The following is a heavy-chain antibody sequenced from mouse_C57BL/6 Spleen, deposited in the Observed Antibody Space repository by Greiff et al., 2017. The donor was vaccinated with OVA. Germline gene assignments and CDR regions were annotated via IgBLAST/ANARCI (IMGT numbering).Heavy chain of an antibody. J-gene: IGHJ2*01. CDR2: IYPGSGST. Sequence: VQLQQPGAELVKPGASVKMSCKASGYTFTSYWITWVKQRPGQGLEWIGDIYPGSGSTNYNEKFKSKATLTVDTSSSTASMQLRSLTSEDSAVYYSARSGSNYDYWGQGTTLTVSS. CDR1: GYTFTSYW. V-gene: IGHV1-55*01. CDR3: ARSGSNYDY. D-gene: IGHD2-5*01.